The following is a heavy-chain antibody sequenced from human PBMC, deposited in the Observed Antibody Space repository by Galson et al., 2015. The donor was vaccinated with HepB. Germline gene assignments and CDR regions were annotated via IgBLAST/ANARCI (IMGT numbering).Heavy chain of an antibody. Sequence: QSGAEVKKPGESLKISCKGSGYSFTSYWIAWVRQMPGKGLEWMGIIYPSDSDTRYSPSFQGQVTISADKSTSTAYLQWTSLKASDTAMYYCAVHYSNSFYSYGMDVWGQGTTVTVSS. CDR3: AVHYSNSFYSYGMDV. CDR2: IYPSDSDT. V-gene: IGHV5-51*01. D-gene: IGHD4-11*01. CDR1: GYSFTSYW. J-gene: IGHJ6*02.